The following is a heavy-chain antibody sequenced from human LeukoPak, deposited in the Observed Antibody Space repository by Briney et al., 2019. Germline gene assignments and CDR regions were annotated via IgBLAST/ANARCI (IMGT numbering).Heavy chain of an antibody. CDR1: GGSISSSSAY. CDR3: VSPRGFSYGYFDY. Sequence: SETLSLTCTVSGGSISSSSAYWGWIRPPPGKGLEWVGSIYYSKNTYYNPSLNSRVTIAADTCKNQFSLTLGSVSATRTAVYYCVSPRGFSYGYFDYWGQGTLVTGSS. V-gene: IGHV4-39*01. CDR2: IYYSKNT. D-gene: IGHD5-18*01. J-gene: IGHJ4*02.